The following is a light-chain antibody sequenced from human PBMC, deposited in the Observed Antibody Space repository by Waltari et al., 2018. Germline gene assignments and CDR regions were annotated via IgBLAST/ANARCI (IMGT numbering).Light chain of an antibody. Sequence: QSALTQPPSASGSPGQSVPISCTGTSRDVGGYHYVPWYQQHPGKAPKLIIHDVTKRPSGVPARFSGSKSDNTASLTVSGLQAEDEADYYCSSYGGSNNLVFGGGTKLTVL. V-gene: IGLV2-8*01. CDR2: DVT. CDR3: SSYGGSNNLV. J-gene: IGLJ2*01. CDR1: SRDVGGYHY.